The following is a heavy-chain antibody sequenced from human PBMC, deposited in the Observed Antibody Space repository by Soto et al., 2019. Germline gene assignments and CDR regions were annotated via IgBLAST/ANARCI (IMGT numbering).Heavy chain of an antibody. D-gene: IGHD2-2*01. CDR3: ARHGSSEYQLLFGAFDI. CDR1: GGSISSYY. Sequence: SETLSLTCTVSGGSISSYYWSWIRQPPGKGLEWIGYIYYSGSTNYNPSLKSRVTISVDTSKNQFSLKLSSVTAADTAVYYCARHGSSEYQLLFGAFDIWGQGTMVTVSS. CDR2: IYYSGST. J-gene: IGHJ3*02. V-gene: IGHV4-59*08.